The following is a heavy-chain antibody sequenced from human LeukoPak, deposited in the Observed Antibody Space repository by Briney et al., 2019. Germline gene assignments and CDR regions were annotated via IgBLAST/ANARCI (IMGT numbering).Heavy chain of an antibody. CDR2: ISSSSSYI. V-gene: IGHV3-21*01. CDR1: GFTFSSYS. CDR3: ARDLPRMGLRFLEPDRELEESFDY. J-gene: IGHJ4*02. D-gene: IGHD3-3*01. Sequence: PGGSLRLSCAASGFTFSSYSMNWVRQAPGKGLEWVSSISSSSSYIYYADSVKGRFTISRDNAKNSLYLQMNSLRAEDTAVYYCARDLPRMGLRFLEPDRELEESFDYWGQGTLVTVSS.